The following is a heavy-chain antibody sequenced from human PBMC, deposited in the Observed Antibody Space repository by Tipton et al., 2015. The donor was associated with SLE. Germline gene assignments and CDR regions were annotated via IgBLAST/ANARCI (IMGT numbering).Heavy chain of an antibody. CDR1: GGSFSGYY. CDR2: IDYNGST. V-gene: IGHV4-59*01. Sequence: TLSLTCAVYGGSFSGYYWSWIRQPPGKGLEWIGYIDYNGSTNYKASLRSRVTISVDTSKNQFSLKLSSVTAADTAVYYCARMIVVVDYYGMDVWGQGTTVTVSS. CDR3: ARMIVVVDYYGMDV. J-gene: IGHJ6*02. D-gene: IGHD3-22*01.